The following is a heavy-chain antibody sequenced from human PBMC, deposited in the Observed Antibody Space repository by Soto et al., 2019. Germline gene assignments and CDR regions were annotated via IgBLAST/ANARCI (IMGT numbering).Heavy chain of an antibody. V-gene: IGHV4-39*01. Sequence: SETLSLTCTVSGGSISSSSYYWGWIRQPPGKGLEWIGSIYYSGSTYYNPSLKSRVTISVDTSKNQFSLKLSSVTAADTAVYYCASGYSYGYEGENWFDPWGQGTLVTVSS. D-gene: IGHD5-18*01. CDR1: GGSISSSSYY. J-gene: IGHJ5*02. CDR2: IYYSGST. CDR3: ASGYSYGYEGENWFDP.